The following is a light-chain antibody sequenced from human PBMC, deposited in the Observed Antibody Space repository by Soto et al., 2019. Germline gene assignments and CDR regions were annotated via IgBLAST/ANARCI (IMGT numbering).Light chain of an antibody. J-gene: IGLJ1*01. Sequence: QASLTQPPSPSGSPGQSVPISCTGTSSDVGGYNYVYWYQQHPGKAPKLMIYEVTKRPSGVPDRFSGSKSGNTASLTVSGLQAEDEADYYCSSYADSNSYVFGTGTKVTVL. CDR3: SSYADSNSYV. CDR1: SSDVGGYNY. V-gene: IGLV2-8*01. CDR2: EVT.